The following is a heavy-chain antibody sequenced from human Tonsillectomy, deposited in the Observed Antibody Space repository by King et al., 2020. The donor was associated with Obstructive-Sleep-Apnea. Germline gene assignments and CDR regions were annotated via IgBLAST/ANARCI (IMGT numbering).Heavy chain of an antibody. J-gene: IGHJ4*02. D-gene: IGHD2-15*01. Sequence: VQLVESGGGLLQPGRSLRLSCATSGFTFDDYAMHWVRQAPGKGLEWVSGISWNTDSINYADSVKGRFTISRDNAKNSLYLQMNSLRVEDTALYYCAKDTTPHVFYYFDYWGQGTLVTVSS. V-gene: IGHV3-9*01. CDR2: ISWNTDSI. CDR1: GFTFDDYA. CDR3: AKDTTPHVFYYFDY.